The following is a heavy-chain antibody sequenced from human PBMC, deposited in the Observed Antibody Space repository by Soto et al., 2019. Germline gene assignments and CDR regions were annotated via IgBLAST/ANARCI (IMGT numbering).Heavy chain of an antibody. J-gene: IGHJ4*02. CDR3: ARAEITMVRGVLIRFDY. D-gene: IGHD3-10*01. V-gene: IGHV4-30-4*01. Sequence: SETLSLTCTVSGVPISTDDYYWTWIRQPPGKGLEWIGYIYYSGSTYYNPSLKSRVTISVDTSKNQFSLKLSSVTAADTAVYYCARAEITMVRGVLIRFDYWGQGTLVTVSS. CDR1: GVPISTDDYY. CDR2: IYYSGST.